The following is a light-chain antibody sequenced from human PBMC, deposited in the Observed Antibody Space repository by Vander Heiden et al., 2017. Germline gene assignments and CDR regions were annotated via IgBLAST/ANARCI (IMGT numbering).Light chain of an antibody. Sequence: AETLGERATINCKSSQSVLYSSNNKNYLAWYRQKPGQPPELLIYWASTRESGVLDRFSGSGSGTDFTLTISSLQAEDVAVYYCQQYYTTLTFGQGTRLEIK. J-gene: IGKJ5*01. CDR2: WAS. V-gene: IGKV4-1*01. CDR3: QQYYTTLT. CDR1: QSVLYSSNNKNY.